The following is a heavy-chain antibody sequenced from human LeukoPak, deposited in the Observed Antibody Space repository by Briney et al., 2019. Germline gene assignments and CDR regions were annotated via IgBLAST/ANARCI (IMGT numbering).Heavy chain of an antibody. D-gene: IGHD7-27*01. CDR3: ARAPPNWGPDF. Sequence: ASVKVSCKASGYTFTSYYMHWVRQAPGQGLEWMGIINPSGGSTSYAQKFQGRVTMTRDTSTSTVYMELSSLRSEDTAMYYCARAPPNWGPDFWGQGTLIPVSS. CDR2: INPSGGST. J-gene: IGHJ4*02. CDR1: GYTFTSYY. V-gene: IGHV1-46*01.